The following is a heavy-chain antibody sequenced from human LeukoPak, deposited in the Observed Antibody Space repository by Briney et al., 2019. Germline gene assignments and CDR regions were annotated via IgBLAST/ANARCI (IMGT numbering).Heavy chain of an antibody. J-gene: IGHJ4*02. CDR2: IYSGGTT. V-gene: IGHV3-53*01. D-gene: IGHD6-19*01. CDR3: ARGRQYSTGWYYFDF. Sequence: GGSLRLFCAASGFAVSSNYLSWVRQAPGKGLEWVSVIYSGGTTYYADSVKGRFTISRDNSKNTLYLQMNSLRAEDTAVYYCARGRQYSTGWYYFDFWGQGTVVTVSS. CDR1: GFAVSSNY.